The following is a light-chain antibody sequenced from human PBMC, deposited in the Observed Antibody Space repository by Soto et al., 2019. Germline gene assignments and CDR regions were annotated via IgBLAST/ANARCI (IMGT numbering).Light chain of an antibody. CDR1: QDISSW. CDR3: QQYSSYWT. J-gene: IGKJ1*01. CDR2: DVS. V-gene: IGKV1-12*01. Sequence: DIQMTQSPFFVSASVGGRVTITCRASQDISSWLAWYQQKPGKAPKLLIYDVSSLQSGVPSRFSGSGSGTEFTLTISNLQPDDSATYYCQQYSSYWTFGQGTKVDIK.